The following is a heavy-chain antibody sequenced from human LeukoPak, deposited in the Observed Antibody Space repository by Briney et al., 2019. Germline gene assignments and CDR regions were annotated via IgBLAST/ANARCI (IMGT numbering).Heavy chain of an antibody. Sequence: GGSLRLSCAASGFTVSSNYMSWVRQAPGKGLVWVSVIYSGGSTYYADSVKGRFTISRDNSKNTLYLQMNSLRAEDTAVYYCAREEITIFGEIANWGQGTLVTVSS. CDR2: IYSGGST. CDR3: AREEITIFGEIAN. D-gene: IGHD3-3*01. CDR1: GFTVSSNY. J-gene: IGHJ4*02. V-gene: IGHV3-66*02.